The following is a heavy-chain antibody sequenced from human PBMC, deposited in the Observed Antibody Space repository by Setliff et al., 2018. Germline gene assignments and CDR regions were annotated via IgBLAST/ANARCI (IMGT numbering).Heavy chain of an antibody. V-gene: IGHV3-21*06. Sequence: GGSLRLSCAASTFTLGTYSMHWVRQAPGKGLAWVSSISPYSDYIYYADSVKGRFTISRDNAKNSLYLQMNSLGAEDTAVYYCARVRIAVPGTAWFDYWGQGTLVTVSS. CDR3: ARVRIAVPGTAWFDY. CDR1: TFTLGTYS. D-gene: IGHD6-19*01. CDR2: ISPYSDYI. J-gene: IGHJ4*02.